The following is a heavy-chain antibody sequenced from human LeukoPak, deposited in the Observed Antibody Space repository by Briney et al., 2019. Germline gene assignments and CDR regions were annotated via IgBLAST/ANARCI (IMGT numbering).Heavy chain of an antibody. CDR1: GYTFTGYY. V-gene: IGHV1-2*02. Sequence: ASVEVSCKASGYTFTGYYMHWVRQAPGQGLEWMGWINPNSGGTNYAQKLQGRVTMTTDTSTSTAYMELRSLRSDDTAVYYCARLLREYGDYYYMDVWGKGTTVTVSS. CDR3: ARLLREYGDYYYMDV. CDR2: INPNSGGT. J-gene: IGHJ6*03. D-gene: IGHD3-22*01.